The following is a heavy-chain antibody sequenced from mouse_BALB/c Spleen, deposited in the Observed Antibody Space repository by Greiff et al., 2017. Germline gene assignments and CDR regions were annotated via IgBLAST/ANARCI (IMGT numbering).Heavy chain of an antibody. CDR1: GYTFTSYW. CDR2: IYPGDGDT. CDR3: ARWDGSSYVAMDY. V-gene: IGHV1-87*01. J-gene: IGHJ4*01. Sequence: QVQLKQSGAELARPGASVKLSCKASGYTFTSYWMQWVKQRPGQGLEWIGAIYPGDGDTRYTQKFKGKATLTADKSSSTAYMQLSSLASEDSAVYYCARWDGSSYVAMDYWGQGTSVTVSS. D-gene: IGHD1-1*01.